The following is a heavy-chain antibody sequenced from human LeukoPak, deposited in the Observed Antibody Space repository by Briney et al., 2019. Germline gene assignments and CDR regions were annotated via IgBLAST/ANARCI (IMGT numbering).Heavy chain of an antibody. D-gene: IGHD3-3*01. V-gene: IGHV3-21*01. CDR2: ISSSSSYI. J-gene: IGHJ4*02. CDR1: GFTFSSYS. CDR3: ARGGGFLEWLPYTFDY. Sequence: PGGSLRLSCAASGFTFSSYSMNWVRQAPGKGLEWVSSISSSSSYIYYADSVKGRFTISRDNAKNSLYLQMNSLRAGDTAVYYCARGGGFLEWLPYTFDYWGQGTLVTVSS.